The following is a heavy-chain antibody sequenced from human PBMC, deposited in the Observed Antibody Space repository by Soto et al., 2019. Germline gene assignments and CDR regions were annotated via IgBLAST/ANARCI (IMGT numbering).Heavy chain of an antibody. CDR1: GFTFSSYW. Sequence: EVQLVESGGGLVQPGGSLRLSCAASGFTFSSYWMSWVRQAPGKGLEWVANIKQDGSEKYYVDSVKGRFTISRDNAKNSLYLQMNSLRAEDTAVYYCARVPYYYDSSGYSYWYFDLWCRGTLVTVSS. V-gene: IGHV3-7*03. J-gene: IGHJ2*01. D-gene: IGHD3-22*01. CDR2: IKQDGSEK. CDR3: ARVPYYYDSSGYSYWYFDL.